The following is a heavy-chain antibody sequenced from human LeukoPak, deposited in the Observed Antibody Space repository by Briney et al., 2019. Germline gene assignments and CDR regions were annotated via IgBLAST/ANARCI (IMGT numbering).Heavy chain of an antibody. Sequence: ASVKVSCKASGYIFTSYNINWVRQAPGQGLEWMGIINPSGGSTNYAQKFQGRVTMTRDTSTSTVYMELSSLRSEDTAVYYCARGSGGSYLFYYYYYYMDVWGKGTTVTISS. CDR3: ARGSGGSYLFYYYYYYMDV. J-gene: IGHJ6*03. V-gene: IGHV1-46*01. CDR2: INPSGGST. D-gene: IGHD1-26*01. CDR1: GYIFTSYN.